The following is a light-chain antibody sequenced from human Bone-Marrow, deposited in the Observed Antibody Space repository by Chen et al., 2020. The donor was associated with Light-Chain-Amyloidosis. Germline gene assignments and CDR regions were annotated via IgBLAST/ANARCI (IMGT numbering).Light chain of an antibody. Sequence: SYAPTQPPSGSVSPGQNARNTCPGDDLPTKYAYWYQQKPGQAPVLVIHRDTERPSGISERFSGSSSGTTATLTISGVQAEDEADYHCQSADSSGTYEVIFGGGTKLTVL. CDR2: RDT. J-gene: IGLJ2*01. V-gene: IGLV3-25*03. CDR3: QSADSSGTYEVI. CDR1: DLPTKY.